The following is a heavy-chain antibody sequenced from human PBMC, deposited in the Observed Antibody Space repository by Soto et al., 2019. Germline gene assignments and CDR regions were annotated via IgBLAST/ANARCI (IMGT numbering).Heavy chain of an antibody. V-gene: IGHV2-5*01. Sequence: QITLKESGPTLVKPTQTLTLTCTFSGFSLSTSGVGVGWIRPPPGKALEWLALIYWNDDKRYSPSLKSRLTITKDTSKNQVVLTMTNMDPVDTATYYCAHSDYVWGSYRYTVFDYWGQGTLVTVSS. CDR3: AHSDYVWGSYRYTVFDY. CDR1: GFSLSTSGVG. D-gene: IGHD3-16*02. J-gene: IGHJ4*02. CDR2: IYWNDDK.